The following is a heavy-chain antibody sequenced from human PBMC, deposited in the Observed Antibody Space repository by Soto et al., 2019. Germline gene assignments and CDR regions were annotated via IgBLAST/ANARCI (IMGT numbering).Heavy chain of an antibody. Sequence: GGSLRLSCAASGFTFSSYGMSWVRQAPGKGLEWVSAISVSGGSTYYADSVKGRFTISRDNSKNTLYMQMNSLRGEDTAVYYCAHYCSSTSCYLPTTDYWGQGTLVTVSS. D-gene: IGHD2-2*01. CDR1: GFTFSSYG. J-gene: IGHJ4*02. CDR2: ISVSGGST. CDR3: AHYCSSTSCYLPTTDY. V-gene: IGHV3-23*01.